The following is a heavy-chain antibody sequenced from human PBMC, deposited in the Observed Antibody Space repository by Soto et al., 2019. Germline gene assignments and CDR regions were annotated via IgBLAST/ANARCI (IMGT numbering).Heavy chain of an antibody. CDR2: IYYSGST. D-gene: IGHD3-3*01. CDR3: ARFYDFWSGQAPYYYYYGMDV. Sequence: SETLSLTCTFSGGSVSSGSYYWSWIRQPPGKGLEWIGYIYYSGSTNYNPSLKSRVTISVDTSKNQFSLKLSSVTAADTAVYYCARFYDFWSGQAPYYYYYGMDVWGQGTTVTVSS. CDR1: GGSVSSGSYY. V-gene: IGHV4-61*01. J-gene: IGHJ6*02.